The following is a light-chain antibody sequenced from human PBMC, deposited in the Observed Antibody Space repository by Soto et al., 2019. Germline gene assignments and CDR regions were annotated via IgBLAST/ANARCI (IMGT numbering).Light chain of an antibody. CDR1: QSISSNY. CDR3: QQYGTSSHT. CDR2: GAS. J-gene: IGKJ2*01. V-gene: IGKV3-20*01. Sequence: EIVLTQSPGTLSLSPGEGATLACRASQSISSNYLVWYQQKGGQAPRLLNYGASSRATGIPDRFSGSGSGTDFHRTISSLEPEDFAMYFFQQYGTSSHTFGQGTKLEIK.